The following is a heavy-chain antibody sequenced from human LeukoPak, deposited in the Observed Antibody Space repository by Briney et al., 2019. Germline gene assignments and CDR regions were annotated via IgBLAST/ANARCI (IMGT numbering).Heavy chain of an antibody. J-gene: IGHJ5*02. CDR3: ARDLGYSGFDWAP. V-gene: IGHV4-38-2*02. D-gene: IGHD5-12*01. CDR2: IHSSGNT. Sequence: SATLSLTCTVSGYSISSGYYWGWIRPPPGKRLEWVGSIHSSGNTYYNPTLKSRVTISVDTSKNQFSLNLTSVTAADAAEYYCARDLGYSGFDWAPWGQGTLVTVSS. CDR1: GYSISSGYY.